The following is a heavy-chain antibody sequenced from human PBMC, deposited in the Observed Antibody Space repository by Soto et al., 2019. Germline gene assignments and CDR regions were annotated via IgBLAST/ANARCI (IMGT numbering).Heavy chain of an antibody. D-gene: IGHD6-13*01. CDR2: IIPILGIA. CDR1: GGTFSSYT. V-gene: IGHV1-69*08. J-gene: IGHJ6*03. CDR3: ARDRSSSLVSHYYYMDV. Sequence: QVQLVQSGAEVKKPGSSVKVSCKASGGTFSSYTISWVRQAPGQGLEWMGRIIPILGIANYAQKFQGRVTITADKSTSTAYMELSSPRSEDTAVYYCARDRSSSLVSHYYYMDVWGKGTTVTVSS.